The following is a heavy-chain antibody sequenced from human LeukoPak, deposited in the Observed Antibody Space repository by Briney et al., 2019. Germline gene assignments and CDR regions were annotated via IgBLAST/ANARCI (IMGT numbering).Heavy chain of an antibody. J-gene: IGHJ6*02. CDR3: AREVPAAVYGMDV. V-gene: IGHV3-33*08. CDR2: IWYDGSNK. CDR1: GFTFSSYA. D-gene: IGHD2-2*01. Sequence: GSLRLSCAASGFTFSSYAMSWVRQAPGKGLEWVAVIWYDGSNKYYADSVKGRFTISRDNSKNTLYLQMNSLRAEDTAVYYCAREVPAAVYGMDVWGQGTTVTVSS.